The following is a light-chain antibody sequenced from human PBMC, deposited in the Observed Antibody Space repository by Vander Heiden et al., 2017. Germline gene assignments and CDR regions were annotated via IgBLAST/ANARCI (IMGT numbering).Light chain of an antibody. V-gene: IGKV1-5*01. Sequence: DIQMTQSPSTLSASVGDRVTITCRASQSISSWLAWYQQKPGKALKLLIYDASSLESGVPSRFSGSGSGTEFTLTISSLQPDDFATYYCQQYNSYSTWTFGQGTKVEIK. CDR1: QSISSW. CDR3: QQYNSYSTWT. J-gene: IGKJ1*01. CDR2: DAS.